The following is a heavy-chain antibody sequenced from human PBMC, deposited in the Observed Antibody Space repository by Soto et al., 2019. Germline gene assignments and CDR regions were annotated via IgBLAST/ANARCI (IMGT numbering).Heavy chain of an antibody. CDR3: ARGPYCGTDCYFSS. CDR1: GGSINNYY. J-gene: IGHJ5*02. D-gene: IGHD2-21*02. V-gene: IGHV4-4*07. CDR2: IYPGGNT. Sequence: QVHLQESGPGLVKPSETLSLSCTVFGGSINNYYWSWIRQPAGKGLEWIGRIYPGGNTDYNSSLKSRVIMSVDKAKNQFSLNLNSVTAADTAVYYCARGPYCGTDCYFSSWGQGALVIVS.